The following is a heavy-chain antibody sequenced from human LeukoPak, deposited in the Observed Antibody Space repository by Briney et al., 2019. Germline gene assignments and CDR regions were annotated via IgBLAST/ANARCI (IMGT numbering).Heavy chain of an antibody. D-gene: IGHD3-10*01. V-gene: IGHV3-73*01. CDR1: GFTFSGSA. Sequence: GGSLRPSCAASGFTFSGSAMHWVRQASGKGLEWVGRIRSKAYTYATAYAASVKGRFTISRDDSKNTAYLQMNSLKTEDTAVYYCTSCCDGSGIWGQGTLVTVSS. CDR3: TSCCDGSGI. CDR2: IRSKAYTYAT. J-gene: IGHJ4*02.